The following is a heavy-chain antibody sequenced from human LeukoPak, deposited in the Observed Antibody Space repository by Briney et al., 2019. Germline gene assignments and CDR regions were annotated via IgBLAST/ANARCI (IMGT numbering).Heavy chain of an antibody. CDR2: ISSSGSGT. CDR1: GFTFSSFA. V-gene: IGHV3-23*01. CDR3: AKGGSSWSSWDY. Sequence: PGGSLRLSCAASGFTFSSFAMSWVRQAPGKGLEWVSTISSSGSGTYYADSVKGRFTISRDNSNNALYLQMNSPRAEDSAVYFCAKGGSSWSSWDYWGQGTLVTVSS. J-gene: IGHJ4*02. D-gene: IGHD6-13*01.